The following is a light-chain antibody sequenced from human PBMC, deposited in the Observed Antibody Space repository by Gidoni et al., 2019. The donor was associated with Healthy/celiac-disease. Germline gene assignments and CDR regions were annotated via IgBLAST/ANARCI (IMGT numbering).Light chain of an antibody. V-gene: IGKV3-20*01. CDR3: QQYGSSSPIP. CDR2: GAS. CDR1: HSVRSSY. J-gene: IGKJ5*01. Sequence: DIVLTQSPGTLSLSPGERATLSCRASHSVRSSYLAWYQQKPSQAPRLLIYGASSSATGIPDRFSGRWSGTDFTLTISRLEPDDLAVYYCQQYGSSSPIPFXXXTRLEIK.